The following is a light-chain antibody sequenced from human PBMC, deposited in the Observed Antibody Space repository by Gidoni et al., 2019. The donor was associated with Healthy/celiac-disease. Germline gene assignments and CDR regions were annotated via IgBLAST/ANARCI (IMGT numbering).Light chain of an antibody. J-gene: IGLJ1*01. CDR2: EVS. Sequence: GPSITISCTGTSSAVGGYNLVSWYQQHPGKALKLMIYEVSKRPSGVSNRFSGSKSGNTASLTISGLQAEDEADYYCCSYAGSSTFVFGTGTKVTVL. CDR1: SSAVGGYNL. V-gene: IGLV2-23*02. CDR3: CSYAGSSTFV.